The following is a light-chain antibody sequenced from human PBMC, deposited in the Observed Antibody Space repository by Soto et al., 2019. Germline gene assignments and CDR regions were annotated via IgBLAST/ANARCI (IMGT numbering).Light chain of an antibody. CDR3: SSYTSSSTLYV. CDR2: DVS. Sequence: QSALTQPASGSGSPGQSITISCTGTSSDVGGYNYVSWYQQHPGKAPKLMIYDVSNRPSWVSNRFSGSKSGNTASLIISGLQAEDEADYYCSSYTSSSTLYVFGTGTKLTVL. V-gene: IGLV2-14*01. CDR1: SSDVGGYNY. J-gene: IGLJ1*01.